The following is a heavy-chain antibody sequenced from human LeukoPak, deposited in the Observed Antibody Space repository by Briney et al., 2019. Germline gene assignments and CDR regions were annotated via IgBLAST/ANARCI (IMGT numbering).Heavy chain of an antibody. Sequence: TGRSLTLSCVASGFTFDDYGMHWVRQAPGKGLEWVSGTSWNSGSIGYADSVKGRFTISRDNAKNSLYLQMNSLRVEDTALYYCAKDLGSSFSSNFDYWGQGTLVTVSS. CDR3: AKDLGSSFSSNFDY. J-gene: IGHJ4*02. D-gene: IGHD6-6*01. CDR1: GFTFDDYG. V-gene: IGHV3-9*01. CDR2: TSWNSGSI.